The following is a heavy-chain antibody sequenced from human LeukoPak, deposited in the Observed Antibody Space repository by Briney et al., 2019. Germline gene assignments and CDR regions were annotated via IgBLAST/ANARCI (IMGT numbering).Heavy chain of an antibody. D-gene: IGHD4-17*01. CDR2: IHSSGST. CDR3: ARDIVYLIDEDYG. J-gene: IGHJ4*02. V-gene: IGHV4-4*07. Sequence: SETLSLTCTASGGSFNSYYWSWLRQPPGKGLEWIGRIHSSGSTDYSPSLQSRVTISIDTSQRQFSLNLRSVTAADTAVYYCARDIVYLIDEDYGWGQGTLVTVS. CDR1: GGSFNSYY.